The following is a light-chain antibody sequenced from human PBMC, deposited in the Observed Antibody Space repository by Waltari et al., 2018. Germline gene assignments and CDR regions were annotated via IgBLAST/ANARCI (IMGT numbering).Light chain of an antibody. Sequence: ELVLTQSPATLSLSPGESATLFCRSRQTVGTYLSWYQQKPGQPPRLLIFHASSRSTGITAKFRGSGSGTDFTLTVSNLEPEDFAVYVCQQRSSWPYTFGQGTRLEI. CDR2: HAS. V-gene: IGKV3-11*01. J-gene: IGKJ2*01. CDR1: QTVGTY. CDR3: QQRSSWPYT.